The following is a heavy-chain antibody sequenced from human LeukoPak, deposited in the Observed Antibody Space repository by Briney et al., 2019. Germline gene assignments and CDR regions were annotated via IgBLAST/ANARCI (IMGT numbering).Heavy chain of an antibody. V-gene: IGHV4-30-4*08. Sequence: PSQTLSLTCTVSGGSISSGDYYWSWIRQPPGKGLEWIGYIYYSGSTYYNPSLKSRVTISVDTSKNQFSLKLSSVTAADTAVYYCARDSHRQDSSGYYWFDYWGQVTLVTVSS. CDR1: GGSISSGDYY. J-gene: IGHJ4*02. CDR3: ARDSHRQDSSGYYWFDY. CDR2: IYYSGST. D-gene: IGHD3-22*01.